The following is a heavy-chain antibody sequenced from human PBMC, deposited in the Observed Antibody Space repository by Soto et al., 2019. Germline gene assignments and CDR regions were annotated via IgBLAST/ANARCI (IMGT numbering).Heavy chain of an antibody. CDR2: ISSSGGST. V-gene: IGHV3-23*01. Sequence: GGSLRLSCAASGFTFSTHAMSWVRQAPGKGLEWVSGISSSGGSTYYADSVKGRFTISRDNSKDTLYLQMNSLSAEDTAIYYCAKADYSYSWAPGDYWGQGTLVTVSS. D-gene: IGHD6-13*01. CDR3: AKADYSYSWAPGDY. J-gene: IGHJ4*02. CDR1: GFTFSTHA.